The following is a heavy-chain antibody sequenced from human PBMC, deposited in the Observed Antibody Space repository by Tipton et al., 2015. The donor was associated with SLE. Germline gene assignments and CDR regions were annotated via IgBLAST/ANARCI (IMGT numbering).Heavy chain of an antibody. CDR1: GGSINSGDYS. CDR3: ARDHLPGGYYYYMDV. D-gene: IGHD3-10*01. V-gene: IGHV4-30-2*01. Sequence: TLSLTCAVSGGSINSGDYSWSWIRRPPGKGLEWIGYIFRSGSTNYNPSLKSRVTISVDTSKNQFSLKLSSVTAADTAVYYCARDHLPGGYYYYMDVWGKGTTVTVSS. CDR2: IFRSGST. J-gene: IGHJ6*03.